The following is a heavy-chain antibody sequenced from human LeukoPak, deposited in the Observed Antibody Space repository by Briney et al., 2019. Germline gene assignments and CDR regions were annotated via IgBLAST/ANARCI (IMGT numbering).Heavy chain of an antibody. D-gene: IGHD6-19*01. Sequence: PGESLRLSCAASGVTLRDYSMAWLRQLPGGGLECVSALSFPTFTLYAVPLKGRFIISRDNSKNTLYLQMDNLRAEDTAVYYCVKERDRGVDVADDFDLWGQGTLVTVSS. J-gene: IGHJ4*02. CDR3: VKERDRGVDVADDFDL. CDR1: GVTLRDYS. CDR2: LSFPTFT. V-gene: IGHV3-53*01.